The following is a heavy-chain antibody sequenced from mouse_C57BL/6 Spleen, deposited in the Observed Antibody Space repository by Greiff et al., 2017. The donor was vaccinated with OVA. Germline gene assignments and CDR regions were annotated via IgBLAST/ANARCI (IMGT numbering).Heavy chain of an antibody. CDR1: GYTFTSYW. Sequence: QVQLQQSGAELVRPGSSVKLSCKASGYTFTSYWMHWVKQRPIQGLEWIGNIDPSDSETHYNQKFKDKATLTVDKSSSTAYMQLSSLTSEDSAVYYCARSGTAQVFYAMDYWGQGTSVTVSS. J-gene: IGHJ4*01. D-gene: IGHD3-2*02. V-gene: IGHV1-52*01. CDR3: ARSGTAQVFYAMDY. CDR2: IDPSDSET.